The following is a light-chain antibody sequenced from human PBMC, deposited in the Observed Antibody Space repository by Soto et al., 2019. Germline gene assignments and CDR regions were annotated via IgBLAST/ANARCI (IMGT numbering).Light chain of an antibody. Sequence: PGDRAALSCRASQSISSSYLAWYQQKPGQSPRLLIYGASTRATDIPDRFTGRGSGTEFTLTISSLQPEDFATYYCQQSYNIPPITFGQGTRLEIK. CDR2: GAS. J-gene: IGKJ5*01. V-gene: IGKV3D-7*01. CDR3: QQSYNIPPIT. CDR1: QSISSSY.